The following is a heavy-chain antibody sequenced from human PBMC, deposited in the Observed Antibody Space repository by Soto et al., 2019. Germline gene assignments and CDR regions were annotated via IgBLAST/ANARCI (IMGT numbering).Heavy chain of an antibody. V-gene: IGHV3-30-3*01. CDR1: GFTFSSYA. D-gene: IGHD3-10*01. J-gene: IGHJ6*02. CDR2: ISYDGSNK. CDR3: ASRSNYYGSGRSYYYYGMDV. Sequence: QVQLVESGGGVVQPGRSLRLSCAASGFTFSSYAMHWVRQAPGKGLEWVAVISYDGSNKYYADSVKGRFTISRDNSKNSLDLQMNSLRAEDTAVYYCASRSNYYGSGRSYYYYGMDVWGQGTTVTVSS.